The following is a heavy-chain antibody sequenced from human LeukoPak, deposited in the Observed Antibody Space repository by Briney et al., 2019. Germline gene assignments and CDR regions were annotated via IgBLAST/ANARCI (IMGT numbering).Heavy chain of an antibody. J-gene: IGHJ4*02. Sequence: PGGSLRLSCAASGFTFSSYAISWVRQAPGNGLEWVSTMSGSGMTPKYADSVKGRFTISRDNSNNTLYLQMNSLRAEDTAVYYCAKDSTPYSGNTFYFDYWGQGTLVTVSS. CDR1: GFTFSSYA. V-gene: IGHV3-23*01. CDR2: MSGSGMTP. D-gene: IGHD1-7*01. CDR3: AKDSTPYSGNTFYFDY.